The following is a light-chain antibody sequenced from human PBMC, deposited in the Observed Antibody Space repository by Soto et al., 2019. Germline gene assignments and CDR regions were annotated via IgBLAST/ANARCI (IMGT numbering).Light chain of an antibody. CDR1: QGVSSNY. V-gene: IGKV3-20*01. CDR3: QQSYSTLGTCT. CDR2: DAS. J-gene: IGKJ1*01. Sequence: EIVLTQSPGTLSLSPGERATLSCRASQGVSSNYLAWYQHKPGQGPRLLIYDASSRSPGIPDRLSGSGSGTDFTLTISRLEPEDFAVYYCQQSYSTLGTCTFGQGTKVEIK.